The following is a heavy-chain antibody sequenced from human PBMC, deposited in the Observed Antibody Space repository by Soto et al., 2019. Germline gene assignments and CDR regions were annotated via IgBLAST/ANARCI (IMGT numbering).Heavy chain of an antibody. D-gene: IGHD1-26*01. CDR2: IYSGGST. CDR1: GFTVSNNY. Sequence: EVQLVESGGGLVQPGGSLRLSCAASGFTVSNNYMSWVRQAPGKGLEWVSVIYSGGSTYYADPVKGRFTISRHNSKNTLYLQMNSLRAEDTAVYYCARESGSYGVEAFDIWGQGTMVTVSS. J-gene: IGHJ3*02. V-gene: IGHV3-53*04. CDR3: ARESGSYGVEAFDI.